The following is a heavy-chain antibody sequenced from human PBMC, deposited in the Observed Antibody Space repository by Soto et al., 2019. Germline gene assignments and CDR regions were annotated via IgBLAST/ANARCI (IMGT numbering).Heavy chain of an antibody. J-gene: IGHJ4*02. V-gene: IGHV4-59*12. CDR2: IYYSGST. Sequence: SETLSLTCTVSGGSISSYYWSWIRQPPGKGLEWIGYIYYSGSTNYNPSLKSRVTISVDTSKNQFSLKLTSVTAADTAVYFCTRGGFYYYESRGYYDYWGQGALVTVSS. CDR1: GGSISSYY. CDR3: TRGGFYYYESRGYYDY. D-gene: IGHD3-22*01.